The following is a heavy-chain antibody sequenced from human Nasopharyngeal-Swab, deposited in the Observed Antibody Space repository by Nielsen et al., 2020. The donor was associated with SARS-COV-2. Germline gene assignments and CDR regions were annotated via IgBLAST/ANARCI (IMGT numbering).Heavy chain of an antibody. J-gene: IGHJ4*02. CDR1: GGSFSGYY. Sequence: SETLSLTCAVYGGSFSGYYWSWIRQPPGKGLEWIGEINHSGSTNYNPSLKSRVTISVDTSKNQFSLKLSSVTAADTAVYYCARDRKEMSGYGDGPLDYWGQGTLVTVSS. CDR2: INHSGST. D-gene: IGHD4-17*01. CDR3: ARDRKEMSGYGDGPLDY. V-gene: IGHV4-34*01.